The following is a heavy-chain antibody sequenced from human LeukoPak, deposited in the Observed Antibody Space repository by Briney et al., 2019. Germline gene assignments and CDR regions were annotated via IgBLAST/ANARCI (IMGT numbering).Heavy chain of an antibody. D-gene: IGHD5-18*01. CDR3: ARGRDPSPHSYRNYFDY. Sequence: GESLKISCKGSGYSFTSYWIGWVRQMPGKGLEWMGIIYPGDSDTRYSPSFQGQVTISADKSISTAYLQWSSLKASDTAMYYCARGRDPSPHSYRNYFDYWGQGTLVTVSS. V-gene: IGHV5-51*01. CDR2: IYPGDSDT. CDR1: GYSFTSYW. J-gene: IGHJ4*02.